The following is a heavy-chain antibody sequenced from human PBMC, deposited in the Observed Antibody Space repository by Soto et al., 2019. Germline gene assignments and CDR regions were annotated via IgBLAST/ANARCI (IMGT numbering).Heavy chain of an antibody. CDR2: IIPLFRTP. D-gene: IGHD3-3*02. Sequence: QVQVVQSGAEVKEPGSSVKVSCQASGGTFSSSALSWVRQAPGQGLEWMGGIIPLFRTPDYAQKFQGRVTITADESTSTAYMELSSLRSEDRAIYYCARDNGRPQLGGNYYYITDVWGQGTTITVSS. CDR1: GGTFSSSA. J-gene: IGHJ6*02. V-gene: IGHV1-69*12. CDR3: ARDNGRPQLGGNYYYITDV.